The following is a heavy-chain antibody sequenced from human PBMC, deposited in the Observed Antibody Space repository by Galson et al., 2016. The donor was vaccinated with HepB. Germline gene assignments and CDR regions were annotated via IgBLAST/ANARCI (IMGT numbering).Heavy chain of an antibody. Sequence: SLRLSCAASGLTFSNYAMYWVRQAPGKGLEWLAVISSDETIQKYADSVRGRFTVSRDNAKNSLFLEMNSLTAEDTALYFCARDQSAAARNGGMDVWGAGTMVTVSS. CDR3: ARDQSAAARNGGMDV. CDR1: GLTFSNYA. V-gene: IGHV3-30*04. D-gene: IGHD6-13*01. CDR2: ISSDETIQ. J-gene: IGHJ6*04.